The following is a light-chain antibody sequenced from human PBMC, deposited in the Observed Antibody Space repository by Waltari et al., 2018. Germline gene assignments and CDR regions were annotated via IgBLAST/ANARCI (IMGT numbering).Light chain of an antibody. CDR1: SSDVGAYNY. Sequence: QSALTQPRSVSGSPGQSVTISCTGTSSDVGAYNYVSWYQQHPARAPKLMIYDVSDRHSGLSDRFSGSKSGNTATLTISELQADDGADYYCCSYAGSSTLVFGGGTTLTVV. V-gene: IGLV2-11*01. CDR3: CSYAGSSTLV. CDR2: DVS. J-gene: IGLJ3*02.